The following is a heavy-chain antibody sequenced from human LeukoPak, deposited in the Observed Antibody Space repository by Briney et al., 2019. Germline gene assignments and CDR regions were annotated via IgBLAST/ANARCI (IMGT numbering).Heavy chain of an antibody. D-gene: IGHD6-25*01. J-gene: IGHJ4*02. V-gene: IGHV3-23*01. Sequence: PGGSLRLSCAASGFTFGSCAMSWVRQAPGKGLEWVSLISGSGVSIYYADFVKGRFTISRDNSNNTLHLQMNSLRAEDTALYYCAKEISMAEAAGIDSWGQGTLVTVSS. CDR1: GFTFGSCA. CDR2: ISGSGVSI. CDR3: AKEISMAEAAGIDS.